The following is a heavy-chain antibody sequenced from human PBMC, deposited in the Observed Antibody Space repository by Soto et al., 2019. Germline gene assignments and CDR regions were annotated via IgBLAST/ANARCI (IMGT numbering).Heavy chain of an antibody. J-gene: IGHJ4*02. CDR2: ISAYNGNT. CDR1: GYTFTSYG. D-gene: IGHD6-19*01. Sequence: ASVKVSCKASGYTFTSYGISWVRQAPGQGLEWMGWISAYNGNTNYAQKLQGRVTMTTDTSTSTAYMELRSLRSDDTAVYYCARVQLSKVAGSIAFDYWGQGTLVTVSS. CDR3: ARVQLSKVAGSIAFDY. V-gene: IGHV1-18*01.